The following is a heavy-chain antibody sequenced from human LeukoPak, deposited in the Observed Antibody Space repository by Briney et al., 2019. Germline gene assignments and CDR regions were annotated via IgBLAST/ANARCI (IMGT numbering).Heavy chain of an antibody. CDR3: AREKPYGDYAPGDF. Sequence: GGSLSLSCALSGFLLNRFSMNWVRPAHRRVREWISYTSTSSSSIHYADSVKGRSTIPRDNAKNSLYLQMNSLRAENTGVYYCAREKPYGDYAPGDFWGQGTLVTVSP. CDR2: TSTSSSSI. J-gene: IGHJ4*02. V-gene: IGHV3-48*01. D-gene: IGHD4-17*01. CDR1: GFLLNRFS.